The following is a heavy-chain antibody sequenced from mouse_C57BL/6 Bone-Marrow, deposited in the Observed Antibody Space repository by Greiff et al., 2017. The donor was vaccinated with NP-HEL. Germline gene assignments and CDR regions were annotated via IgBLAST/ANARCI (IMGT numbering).Heavy chain of an antibody. CDR2: INPYNGGT. Sequence: EVQLQQSGPVLVKPGASVKMSCKASGYTFTDYYMNWVKQSHGKSLEWIGVINPYNGGTSYNQKFKGKATLTVDKSSSTAYMELNSLTSEDSAVYYCARGGGKEGDYFDYWGQGTTLTVSS. CDR3: ARGGGKEGDYFDY. CDR1: GYTFTDYY. V-gene: IGHV1-19*01. J-gene: IGHJ2*01. D-gene: IGHD2-1*01.